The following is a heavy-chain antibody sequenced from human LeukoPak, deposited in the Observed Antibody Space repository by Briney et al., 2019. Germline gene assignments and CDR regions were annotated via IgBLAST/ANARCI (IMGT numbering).Heavy chain of an antibody. CDR1: GFTFSTYS. J-gene: IGHJ4*02. CDR2: ISSSSTDI. D-gene: IGHD6-19*01. V-gene: IGHV3-21*04. Sequence: GGSLRLSCAASGFTFSTYSMNWVRQAPGKGLEWVSSISSSSTDIYYGDSVKGRFATSRDNAKNSLYLQMNSLRAEDTALYYCAREGNSSGWYRDYWGQGTLVTVSS. CDR3: AREGNSSGWYRDY.